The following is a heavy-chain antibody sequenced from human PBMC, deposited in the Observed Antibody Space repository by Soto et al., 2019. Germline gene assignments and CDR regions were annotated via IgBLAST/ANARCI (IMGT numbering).Heavy chain of an antibody. CDR3: ARFYGSGSYPYDY. CDR1: GYTFTAYG. J-gene: IGHJ4*02. V-gene: IGHV1-18*01. CDR2: ISPYNGNT. Sequence: VKVSCKASGYTFTAYGITGVGQPGLQGLDGMGWISPYNGNTNYAQKLQGRVTVTTDTSTSTAVMDLRSLRSDDTAVYYCARFYGSGSYPYDYWGQGTLVTVSS. D-gene: IGHD3-10*01.